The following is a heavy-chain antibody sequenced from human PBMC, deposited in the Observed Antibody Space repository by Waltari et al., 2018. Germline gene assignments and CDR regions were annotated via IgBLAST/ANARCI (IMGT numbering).Heavy chain of an antibody. CDR2: IYYSGST. D-gene: IGHD4-17*01. V-gene: IGHV4-39*07. CDR3: ASNAYPDYGDEGYYFDY. Sequence: QLQLQESGPGLVKPSETLSLTCTVSGGSISSSSYYWGWLRQPPGKGLEWIGSIYYSGSTYYNPSLKSRVTISVDTSKNQFSLKLSSVTAVDTAVYYCASNAYPDYGDEGYYFDYWGQGTLVTVSS. J-gene: IGHJ4*02. CDR1: GGSISSSSYY.